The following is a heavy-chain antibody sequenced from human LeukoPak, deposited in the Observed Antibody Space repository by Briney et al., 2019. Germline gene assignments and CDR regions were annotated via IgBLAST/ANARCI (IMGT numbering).Heavy chain of an antibody. Sequence: SVKVSCKASGGTFSSYTISWARQAPGQGLEWMGRIIPILGIANYAQRFQGRVTITADKSTSTAYMELSSLRSEDTAVYYCARESRLTDAMNWFDPWGQGTLVTVSS. J-gene: IGHJ5*02. CDR1: GGTFSSYT. D-gene: IGHD3-16*01. CDR2: IIPILGIA. CDR3: ARESRLTDAMNWFDP. V-gene: IGHV1-69*04.